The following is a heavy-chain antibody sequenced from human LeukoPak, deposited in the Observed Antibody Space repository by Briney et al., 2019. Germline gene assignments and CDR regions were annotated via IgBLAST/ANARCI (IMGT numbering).Heavy chain of an antibody. J-gene: IGHJ4*02. CDR3: ANGLYYFDY. Sequence: GGSLRLSCAASGFTFSSYGMRWVRPAPGKGLEWVAVIWYDGSNKYYADSVKGRFTISRDNSKNTLYLQMNSLRDEDTAVYYCANGLYYFDYWGQGTLVTVSS. CDR2: IWYDGSNK. CDR1: GFTFSSYG. V-gene: IGHV3-33*06.